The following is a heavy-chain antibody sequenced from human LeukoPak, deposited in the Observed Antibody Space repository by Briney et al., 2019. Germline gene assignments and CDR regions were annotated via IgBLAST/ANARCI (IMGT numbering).Heavy chain of an antibody. V-gene: IGHV4-38-2*02. CDR3: ARGWGYIVVPRNSGGFDY. CDR1: GYSISSGYY. D-gene: IGHD2-15*01. J-gene: IGHJ4*02. CDR2: INHSGST. Sequence: SETLSLTCTVSGYSISSGYYWSWIRQPPGKGLEWIGEINHSGSTNYNPSLKSRVTISVDTSKNQFSLKLSSVTAADTAVYYCARGWGYIVVPRNSGGFDYWGQGTLVTVSS.